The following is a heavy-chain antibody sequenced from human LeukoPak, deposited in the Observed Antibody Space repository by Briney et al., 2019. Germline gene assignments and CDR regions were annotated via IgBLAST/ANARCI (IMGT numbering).Heavy chain of an antibody. Sequence: GGSLRLSCAASGFSFSDYAMSWVRQAPRKGLEWVSAISGSGGDTYFADSVKGRFTISRDNSKRTVFLQMDSLRAEDTAVYYCAKDPHFYYYYYMDAWGNGTTVTVSS. CDR3: AKDPHFYYYYYMDA. CDR2: ISGSGGDT. CDR1: GFSFSDYA. J-gene: IGHJ6*03. V-gene: IGHV3-23*01.